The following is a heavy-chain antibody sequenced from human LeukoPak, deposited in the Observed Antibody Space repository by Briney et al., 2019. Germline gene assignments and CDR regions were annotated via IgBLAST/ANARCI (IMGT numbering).Heavy chain of an antibody. CDR2: ISWNSGSI. Sequence: GGSLRLSCAASGFTLDDYAMHWVRQAPGKGLEWVSGISWNSGSIGYADSVKGRFTISRDNAKNSLYLQMNSLRAEDTALYYCAKDAHGYSYGPYYFDCWGQGTLVTVSS. J-gene: IGHJ4*02. CDR3: AKDAHGYSYGPYYFDC. V-gene: IGHV3-9*01. D-gene: IGHD5-18*01. CDR1: GFTLDDYA.